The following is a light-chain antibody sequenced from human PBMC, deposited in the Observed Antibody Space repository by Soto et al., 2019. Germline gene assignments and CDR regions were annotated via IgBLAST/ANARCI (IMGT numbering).Light chain of an antibody. CDR3: QQYGSSPYT. Sequence: ETVLTQSPGTLSLSPGERATLSCRASQSVSSSYVCWYQQKPGQAPRLLISGASSRATGIPDRFSGSGSVTDFTLTINRLEPEDFAVYFCQQYGSSPYTFGQGTKLEIK. CDR1: QSVSSSY. J-gene: IGKJ2*01. CDR2: GAS. V-gene: IGKV3-20*01.